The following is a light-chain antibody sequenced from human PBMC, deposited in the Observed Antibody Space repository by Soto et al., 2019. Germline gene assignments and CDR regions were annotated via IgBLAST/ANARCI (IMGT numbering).Light chain of an antibody. CDR3: QQYGSSPTWT. CDR2: GAS. V-gene: IGKV3-20*01. CDR1: QSVSSSY. J-gene: IGKJ1*01. Sequence: EIVLTQSPGTLSLSPGERATLSCRASQSVSSSYLAWYQQKPGQAPRLLIYGASSRATGMPDRFSGSGSGTDFTLTIIRLEHEAFAVYYCQQYGSSPTWTFGQGTTVEIK.